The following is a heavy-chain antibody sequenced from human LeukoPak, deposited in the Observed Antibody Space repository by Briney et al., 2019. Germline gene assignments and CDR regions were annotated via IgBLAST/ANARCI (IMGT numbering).Heavy chain of an antibody. V-gene: IGHV3-7*01. CDR3: ARGLDCRSTSCYLDN. D-gene: IGHD2-2*01. J-gene: IGHJ4*02. CDR1: GFTFTKYW. Sequence: GGSLRLSCAAFGFTFTKYWMTWVRQAPGKGLEWVANIKQDGSEEFYVDSVKGRFTISRDNAKNSLDLQINSLGAEDTAVYYCARGLDCRSTSCYLDNWGQGTLVTVSS. CDR2: IKQDGSEE.